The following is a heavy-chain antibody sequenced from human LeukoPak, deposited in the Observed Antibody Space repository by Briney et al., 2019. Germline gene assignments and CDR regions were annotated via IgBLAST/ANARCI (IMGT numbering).Heavy chain of an antibody. CDR2: IYYSGST. D-gene: IGHD1-26*01. CDR3: ARVKPGNSGSPSHFDY. Sequence: SETLSLTCTVSGGSISSSSYYWGWIRQPPGKGLEWIGSIYYSGSTYYNPSLKSRVTISVDTSKNQFSLKLSSVTAADTAVYYCARVKPGNSGSPSHFDYWGQGTLVTVSS. V-gene: IGHV4-39*07. CDR1: GGSISSSSYY. J-gene: IGHJ4*02.